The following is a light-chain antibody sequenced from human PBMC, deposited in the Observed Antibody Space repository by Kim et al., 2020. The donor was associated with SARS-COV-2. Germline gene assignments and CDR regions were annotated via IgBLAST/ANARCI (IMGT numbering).Light chain of an antibody. CDR3: QKYNSAPLT. J-gene: IGKJ4*01. CDR2: AAS. Sequence: ASVEDRVTTTSRASQGINNYVAWYQHKPGKVPNLLIYAASTLQSGVPSRFSGSGSGTDFTLTISSLQPEDVATYYCQKYNSAPLTFGGGTKVDIK. CDR1: QGINNY. V-gene: IGKV1-27*01.